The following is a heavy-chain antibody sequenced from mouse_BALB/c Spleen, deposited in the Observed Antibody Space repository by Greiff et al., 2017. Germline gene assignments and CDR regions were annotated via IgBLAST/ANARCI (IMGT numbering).Heavy chain of an antibody. CDR3: ARRGDYWYFDV. CDR2: ISSGGSYT. J-gene: IGHJ1*01. CDR1: GFTFSSYA. Sequence: EVKLMESGGGLVKPGGSLKLSCAASGFTFSSYAMSWVRQTPEKRLEWVATISSGGSYTYYPDSVKGRFTISRDNAKNTLYLQMSSLRSEDTAMYYCARRGDYWYFDVWGAGTTVTVSS. V-gene: IGHV5-9-3*01.